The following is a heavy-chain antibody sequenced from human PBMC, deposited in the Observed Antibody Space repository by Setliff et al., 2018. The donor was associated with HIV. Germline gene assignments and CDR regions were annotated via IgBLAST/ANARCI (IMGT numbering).Heavy chain of an antibody. CDR2: TSHSGST. Sequence: PSETLSLTCAVSGYSISSGYYWGWIRQPPGKGLEWIGSTSHSGSTYYNPSLKSRVTISVDTSKKQFSLKLYSVTAADTAVYYCAGKSTLRYYYGSGSLDAFDIWGQGTKVTVSS. D-gene: IGHD3-10*01. CDR1: GYSISSGYY. J-gene: IGHJ3*02. CDR3: AGKSTLRYYYGSGSLDAFDI. V-gene: IGHV4-38-2*01.